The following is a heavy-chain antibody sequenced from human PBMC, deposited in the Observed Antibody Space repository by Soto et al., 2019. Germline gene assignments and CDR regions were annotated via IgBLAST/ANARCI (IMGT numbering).Heavy chain of an antibody. CDR2: ISYDGTNQ. CDR3: AKDRGYEGLVDY. J-gene: IGHJ4*01. D-gene: IGHD5-12*01. CDR1: GFTFSTYG. Sequence: QVQLVESWGGVVQPGRSLRLSCAASGFTFSTYGMHWVRQAPGKGLEWVTVISYDGTNQYYADYVKGRFTISRDNSKNTLFLQINSLAAEDKAVYYWAKDRGYEGLVDYWGHGTQVTVSS. V-gene: IGHV3-30*18.